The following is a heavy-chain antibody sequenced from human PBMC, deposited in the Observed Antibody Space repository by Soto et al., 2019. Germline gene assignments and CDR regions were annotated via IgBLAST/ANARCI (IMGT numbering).Heavy chain of an antibody. CDR1: DPFFRNIW. Sequence: GGSLSLSCPASDPFFRNIWMGWVRQAPGQGLEWVGKINEDGSETHCLDSVKGCFTISRDNAKNLLYLQMNSLRVEDTAVYYCARDPEFGAADYWGRGTLVTVSS. J-gene: IGHJ4*02. D-gene: IGHD3-10*01. CDR2: INEDGSET. CDR3: ARDPEFGAADY. V-gene: IGHV3-7*01.